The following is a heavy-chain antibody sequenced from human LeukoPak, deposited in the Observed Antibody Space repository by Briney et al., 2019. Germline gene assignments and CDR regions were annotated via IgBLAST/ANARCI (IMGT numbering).Heavy chain of an antibody. D-gene: IGHD6-13*01. Sequence: SETLSLTCTVSGGSISSSSYYWGWIRQPPGKGLEGIGSIYYSGSTYYNPSLKSRVTISVDTSKNQFSLKLSSVTAADTAVYYCARVGVAAAGSVSFFDYWGQGTLVTVSS. V-gene: IGHV4-39*07. CDR1: GGSISSSSYY. J-gene: IGHJ4*02. CDR2: IYYSGST. CDR3: ARVGVAAAGSVSFFDY.